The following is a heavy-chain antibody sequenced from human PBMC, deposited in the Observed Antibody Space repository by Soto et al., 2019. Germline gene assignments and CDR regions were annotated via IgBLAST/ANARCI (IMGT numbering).Heavy chain of an antibody. CDR1: GFTFSTYW. D-gene: IGHD3-3*01. V-gene: IGHV3-74*01. CDR3: ARDRVGDCDFWSGYYVDAFDI. Sequence: GGSLRLSCAASGFTFSTYWMHWIRQVPGKGLEWVSRINSDASHTYYADSVKGRFTISRDNAKNSLYLQMNSLRAEDTAVYYCARDRVGDCDFWSGYYVDAFDIWGQGTMVTVSS. J-gene: IGHJ3*02. CDR2: INSDASHT.